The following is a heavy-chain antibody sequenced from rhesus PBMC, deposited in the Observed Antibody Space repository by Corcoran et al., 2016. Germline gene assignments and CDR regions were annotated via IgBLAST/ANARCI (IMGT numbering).Heavy chain of an antibody. Sequence: QVTLKESGPALVKSTQTLTLTCTFSGFSLTTSGMGVGWIRQPPGKALEWLALIYWDDDKRYSTSRKSRLTISKDTSKNQVVLTMTNMDPVDTATYYCARGAGGRAAGDYWGQGVLVTVSS. V-gene: IGHV2-174*01. J-gene: IGHJ4*01. CDR3: ARGAGGRAAGDY. CDR2: IYWDDDK. CDR1: GFSLTTSGMG. D-gene: IGHD6-31*01.